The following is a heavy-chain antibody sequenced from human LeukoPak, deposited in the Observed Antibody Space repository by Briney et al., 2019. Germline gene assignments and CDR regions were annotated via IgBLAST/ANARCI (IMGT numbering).Heavy chain of an antibody. V-gene: IGHV3-23*01. CDR3: AKRGSSSWHFDY. CDR2: IVGSDGST. J-gene: IGHJ4*02. D-gene: IGHD6-13*01. Sequence: GGSLRLSCAASGFTFSSFAMTWVRQAPGKGLELVSAIVGSDGSTYYADSVKGRFTISRDIPKNTLYLQMNSLGAEDTAVYYCAKRGSSSWHFDYWGLGTLVTVSS. CDR1: GFTFSSFA.